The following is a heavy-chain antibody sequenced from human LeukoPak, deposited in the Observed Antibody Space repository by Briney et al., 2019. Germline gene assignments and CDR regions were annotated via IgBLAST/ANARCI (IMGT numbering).Heavy chain of an antibody. J-gene: IGHJ3*02. Sequence: GRSLRLSRAASGFIVSSNYMSWVRHAPGKGLEWVSVMYAGGSTYYADSVKGRFTIARDKSKNTLYLQMNSLRADDTAVYYCASPYRSSRGDFDIWGQGTMVTVSS. CDR3: ASPYRSSRGDFDI. V-gene: IGHV3-53*01. D-gene: IGHD3-22*01. CDR1: GFIVSSNY. CDR2: MYAGGST.